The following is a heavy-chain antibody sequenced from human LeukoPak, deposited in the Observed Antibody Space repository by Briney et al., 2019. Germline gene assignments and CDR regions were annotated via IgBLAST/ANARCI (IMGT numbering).Heavy chain of an antibody. Sequence: GGSLRLSCTASGFTVGDYAMTWVRQAPGKGLEWVGFIRSKVYGGTPEYAASVKGRFTISRDDSQGIAYLQMNSLKTEDTAVYYCTRDQTPYYWGQGTLVTVSS. V-gene: IGHV3-49*04. CDR3: TRDQTPYY. CDR1: GFTVGDYA. J-gene: IGHJ4*02. CDR2: IRSKVYGGTP.